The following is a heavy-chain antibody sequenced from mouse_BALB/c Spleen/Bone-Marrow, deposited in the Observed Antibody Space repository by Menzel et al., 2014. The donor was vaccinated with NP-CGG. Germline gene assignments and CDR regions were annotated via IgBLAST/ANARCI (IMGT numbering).Heavy chain of an antibody. CDR3: ARAGYRYDVGYAMDY. J-gene: IGHJ4*01. CDR1: GDSITSGY. Sequence: VQLQQSGPGLVKPSQTLSLTCSVTGDSITSGYWNWIRKFPGNKLEYMGYISHSGSTYYNPSLKSRISITRDTSKNQYYLQLNSVTTEDTATYYCARAGYRYDVGYAMDYWGQGTSVTVSS. V-gene: IGHV3-8*02. CDR2: ISHSGST. D-gene: IGHD2-14*01.